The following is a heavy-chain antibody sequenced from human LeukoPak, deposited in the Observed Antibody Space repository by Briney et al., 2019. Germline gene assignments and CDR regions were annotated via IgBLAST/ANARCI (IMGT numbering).Heavy chain of an antibody. CDR2: ISHTGTT. CDR3: ATREHQVRRPPGHY. V-gene: IGHV4-39*01. J-gene: IGHJ4*02. CDR1: GASITIPDYY. D-gene: IGHD1-26*01. Sequence: PSGTLSLTCAVSGASITIPDYYWGWIRLPPGKGLEWIGSISHTGTTYYLPSLRGRSSISVEKSRNQFSLKLSSRTAADTAVYYFATREHQVRRPPGHYWGEGAQVTVSS.